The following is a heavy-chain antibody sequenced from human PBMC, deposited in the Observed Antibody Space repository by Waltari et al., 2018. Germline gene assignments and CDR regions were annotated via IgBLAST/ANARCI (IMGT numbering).Heavy chain of an antibody. Sequence: EVQLVESGGGLVKPGGSLRLSCAASGFTFSRSRMTWVRKAPGKGLEGVSSISSSSSYIYYADSVKGRFTISRDNAKNSLYPQMNSLRAEDTAVYYCARGPVYYDSSQLNYWGQGTLVTVSS. D-gene: IGHD3-22*01. CDR3: ARGPVYYDSSQLNY. CDR2: ISSSSSYI. J-gene: IGHJ4*02. V-gene: IGHV3-21*01. CDR1: GFTFSRSR.